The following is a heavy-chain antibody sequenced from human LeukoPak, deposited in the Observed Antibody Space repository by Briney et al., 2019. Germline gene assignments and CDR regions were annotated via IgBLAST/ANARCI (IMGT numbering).Heavy chain of an antibody. CDR2: IYRGGAT. D-gene: IGHD3-10*01. CDR3: SKDLTSDFGGDLDP. V-gene: IGHV3-66*01. Sequence: GGSLRLSCAVSGFIGGDGYMNWVRQAPGKGLEWLSVIYRGGATYYADSVKGRFTISRDNSKSTVYLQMNSLRVEDAAVYYCSKDLTSDFGGDLDPWGQGTLVTVSS. CDR1: GFIGGDGY. J-gene: IGHJ5*02.